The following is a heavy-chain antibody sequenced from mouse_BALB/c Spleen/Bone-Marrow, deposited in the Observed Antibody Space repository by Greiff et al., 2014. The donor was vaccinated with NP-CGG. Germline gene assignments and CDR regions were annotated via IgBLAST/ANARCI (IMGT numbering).Heavy chain of an antibody. CDR1: GFNIKDTY. CDR2: IDPANGNT. D-gene: IGHD2-1*01. V-gene: IGHV14-3*02. J-gene: IGHJ4*01. Sequence: VQLQQSGAELVKPGASVKLSCTASGFNIKDTYMHWVKQRPEQGLEWIGRIDPANGNTKYAPAFQGKATITADTSSNTAYLQLSSLTYEDTAVYYCASAGNYEGGAMDYWGQGISVTVSS. CDR3: ASAGNYEGGAMDY.